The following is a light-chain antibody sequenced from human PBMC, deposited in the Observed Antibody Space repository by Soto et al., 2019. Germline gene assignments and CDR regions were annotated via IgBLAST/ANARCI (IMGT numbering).Light chain of an antibody. CDR3: QTWGTGIQV. Sequence: QSVLTQSPSASASLGASVKLTCTLSSGHSSYAIAWHQQQPEKGPRYLMKLKSDGSHSKGDGIPDRFSGSSSGAERYLTISSLQSEDEADYCWQTWGTGIQVFGGGTKVTVL. CDR2: LKSDGSH. V-gene: IGLV4-69*01. CDR1: SGHSSYA. J-gene: IGLJ3*02.